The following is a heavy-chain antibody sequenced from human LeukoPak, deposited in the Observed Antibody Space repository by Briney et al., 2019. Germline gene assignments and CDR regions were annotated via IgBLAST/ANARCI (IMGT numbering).Heavy chain of an antibody. J-gene: IGHJ4*02. CDR3: TRSGFGGGVHFDF. V-gene: IGHV1-8*01. Sequence: ASVKASCKASGYTFTNYDINWVRQAAGQGLEWMGWMNPNSGDTDYVLKFRGKVTMTRDTSTSTAYMELSSLTYEDSAIYYCTRSGFGGGVHFDFWGQGTPVTVSS. CDR1: GYTFTNYD. D-gene: IGHD3-10*01. CDR2: MNPNSGDT.